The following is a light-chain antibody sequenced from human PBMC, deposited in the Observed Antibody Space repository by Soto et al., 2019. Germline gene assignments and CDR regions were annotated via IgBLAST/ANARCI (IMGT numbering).Light chain of an antibody. CDR3: KQNANWPWFT. J-gene: IGKJ2*01. CDR2: AAS. CDR1: QSVSSN. Sequence: ELVMTQSPATLSVSPGERATLSCRASQSVSSNLAWYQQKPGQAPRLLIYAASTRATGIPARFSGSGSGTEFTPPTGSWQFKDFPVNYVKQNANWPWFTLGQGTKLQIK. V-gene: IGKV3-15*01.